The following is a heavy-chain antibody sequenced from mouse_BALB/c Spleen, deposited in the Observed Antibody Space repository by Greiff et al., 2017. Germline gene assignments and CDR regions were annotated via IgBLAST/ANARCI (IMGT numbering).Heavy chain of an antibody. D-gene: IGHD2-3*01. CDR1: GYSITSGYY. V-gene: IGHV3-6*02. Sequence: EVQRVESGPGLVKPSQSLSLTCSVTGYSITSGYYWNWIRQFPGNKLEWMGYISYDGSNNYNPSLKNRISITRDTSKNQFFLKLNSVTTEDTATYYCARVYDGYYYFDYWGQGTTLTVSS. J-gene: IGHJ2*01. CDR3: ARVYDGYYYFDY. CDR2: ISYDGSN.